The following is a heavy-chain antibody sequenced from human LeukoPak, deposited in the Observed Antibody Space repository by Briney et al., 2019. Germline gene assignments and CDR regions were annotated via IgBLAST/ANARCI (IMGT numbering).Heavy chain of an antibody. J-gene: IGHJ6*03. Sequence: SVKVSCKASGGTFISYAISWVRPAPGQGLEWMGGIIPIFGTANYAQKFQGRVTITADESTSTAYMELSSLRSEDTAVYYCARAGLTEGGSWYRGGYYYYMDVWGKGTTVTVSS. CDR2: IIPIFGTA. V-gene: IGHV1-69*13. CDR3: ARAGLTEGGSWYRGGYYYYMDV. CDR1: GGTFISYA. D-gene: IGHD6-13*01.